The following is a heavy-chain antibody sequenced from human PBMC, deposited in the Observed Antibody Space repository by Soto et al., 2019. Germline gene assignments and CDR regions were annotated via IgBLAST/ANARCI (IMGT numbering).Heavy chain of an antibody. CDR1: GGSLTGYY. V-gene: IGHV4-34*01. Sequence: QVQLQQWGAGLLKPSETLSLTCTVNGGSLTGYYWSWIRQPPGKGLEWIGEVKDGGSTNYSPSLRGRVSTSADTSKNHFSLRLNSVPAADTAVYFCARGHEGTVATHWDQGALVTVSS. CDR3: ARGHEGTVATH. J-gene: IGHJ4*02. D-gene: IGHD5-12*01. CDR2: VKDGGST.